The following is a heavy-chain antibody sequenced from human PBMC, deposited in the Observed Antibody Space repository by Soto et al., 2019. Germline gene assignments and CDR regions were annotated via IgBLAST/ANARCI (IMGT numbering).Heavy chain of an antibody. D-gene: IGHD2-15*01. CDR1: GDSIGTYY. J-gene: IGHJ4*02. CDR3: ATDPVRLTHFDY. V-gene: IGHV4-59*01. CDR2: IYYIGRT. Sequence: QVQLQESGPGLVKPSETLSLTCTVSGDSIGTYYWNWIRQPLGKGPERICYIYYIGRTNYDPSLRSQVTMSLDTSKKQISLNLNSVTAADTAVYYCATDPVRLTHFDYWGQGILVTVSS.